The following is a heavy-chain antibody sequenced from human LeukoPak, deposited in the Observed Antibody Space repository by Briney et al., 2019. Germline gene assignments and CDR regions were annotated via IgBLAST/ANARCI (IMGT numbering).Heavy chain of an antibody. CDR1: GYTFTTYA. J-gene: IGHJ3*01. V-gene: IGHV1-18*01. CDR3: AREDPGGAFDV. CDR2: IGTYNDNP. D-gene: IGHD3-16*01. Sequence: ASVKVSCKASGYTFTTYAISWVRQAPGQGLEWMGWIGTYNDNPDYAQNLQGRVTMTTDTSTSTAYMELRNLKSDDTAVYYCAREDPGGAFDVWGRGTMVTVSS.